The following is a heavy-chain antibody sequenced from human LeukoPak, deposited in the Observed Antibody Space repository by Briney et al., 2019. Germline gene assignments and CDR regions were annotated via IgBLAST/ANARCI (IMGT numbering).Heavy chain of an antibody. CDR2: ISSTSDTI. CDR3: ARALSQHCRGGDCYSGHYYYYMDV. Sequence: KPGGSLRLSCAASGFTFSDYYMSWTRQAPGKGLEWVSYISSTSDTIYYADSVKGRFTISRDNAKTSLSLQMNSLRAEDTAVYYCARALSQHCRGGDCYSGHYYYYMDVWGKGPRSPSP. CDR1: GFTFSDYY. V-gene: IGHV3-11*01. D-gene: IGHD2-15*01. J-gene: IGHJ6*03.